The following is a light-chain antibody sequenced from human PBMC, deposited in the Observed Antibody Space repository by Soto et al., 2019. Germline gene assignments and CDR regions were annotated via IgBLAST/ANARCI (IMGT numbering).Light chain of an antibody. J-gene: IGLJ1*01. V-gene: IGLV2-14*01. Sequence: QSALTQPASVSGSPGQAITISCTGASSDVGGYDFVSWFQQHPGKAPKHLIYEVSNRPSGVSNRFSGSKSGNTASLTISGLQAEDESDYFCSSYTSSSDFYILGTGTKVTVL. CDR2: EVS. CDR1: SSDVGGYDF. CDR3: SSYTSSSDFYI.